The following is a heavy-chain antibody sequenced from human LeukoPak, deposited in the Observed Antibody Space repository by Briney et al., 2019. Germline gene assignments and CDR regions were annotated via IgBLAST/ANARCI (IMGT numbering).Heavy chain of an antibody. D-gene: IGHD6-13*01. V-gene: IGHV1-2*02. CDR3: ASPAAGSPYYYYGMDV. J-gene: IGHJ6*02. CDR2: INPNSGGT. CDR1: GYTFTGYY. Sequence: ASGKVSCKASGYTFTGYYMHWVRQAPGQGLEWMGWINPNSGGTNYAQKFQGRVTMTRDTSISTAYMELSRLRSDDTAVYYCASPAAGSPYYYYGMDVWGQGTTVTVSS.